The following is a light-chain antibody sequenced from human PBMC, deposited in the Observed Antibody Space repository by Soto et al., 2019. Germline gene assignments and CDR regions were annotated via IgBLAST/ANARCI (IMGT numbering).Light chain of an antibody. J-gene: IGKJ1*01. CDR1: QSMNDW. Sequence: DIQMTQSPSTLSASVGDRVTITCRASQSMNDWLAWYQQKPGKAPKVLIYDASSLQSGVPSRFSGSGSGTEFTLTIDSLQPADVATYYCLRYNAFSQSFGQGTKVVI. CDR2: DAS. V-gene: IGKV1-5*01. CDR3: LRYNAFSQS.